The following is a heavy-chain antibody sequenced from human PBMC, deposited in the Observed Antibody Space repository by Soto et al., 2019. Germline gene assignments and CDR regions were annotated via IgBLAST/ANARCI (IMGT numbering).Heavy chain of an antibody. CDR1: GYSFTSLD. Sequence: ASVKFSCKASGYSFTSLDINWVRQTAGQWLEWMGWMEPSTGRTGYAQKFQGRVTMTRDTSINTAYMELTTLTSDDTAFYYCARGVSAGVDYWGQGTLVTVSS. CDR2: MEPSTGRT. J-gene: IGHJ4*02. V-gene: IGHV1-8*01. CDR3: ARGVSAGVDY. D-gene: IGHD1-26*01.